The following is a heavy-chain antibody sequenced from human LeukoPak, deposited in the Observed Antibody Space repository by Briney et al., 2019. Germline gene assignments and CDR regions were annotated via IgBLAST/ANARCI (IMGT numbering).Heavy chain of an antibody. Sequence: PGGSLRLSCAASGFTFDDYAMHWVRQAPGKGLEWVSGVSWNSGSIGYADSVKGRFTISRDNAKNSLYLQMNSLRAEDTALYYCAKGHYSPGWYYYYGMDVWGQGTTVTVSS. D-gene: IGHD4-11*01. CDR2: VSWNSGSI. J-gene: IGHJ6*02. CDR3: AKGHYSPGWYYYYGMDV. CDR1: GFTFDDYA. V-gene: IGHV3-9*01.